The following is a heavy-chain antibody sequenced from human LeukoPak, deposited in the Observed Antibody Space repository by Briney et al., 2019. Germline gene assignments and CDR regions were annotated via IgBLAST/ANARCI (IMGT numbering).Heavy chain of an antibody. CDR1: GDSIRTYY. CDR2: IYYSGNT. CDR3: ARQTGSGLFILP. Sequence: PSETLSLTCSVSGDSIRTYYWSWIRQPPGKGLEWIGSIYYSGNTYYNASLKSQVSISIDTSKNQFSLRLTSVTAADTAVYYCARQTGSGLFILPGGQGTLVTVSS. D-gene: IGHD3/OR15-3a*01. J-gene: IGHJ4*02. V-gene: IGHV4-59*04.